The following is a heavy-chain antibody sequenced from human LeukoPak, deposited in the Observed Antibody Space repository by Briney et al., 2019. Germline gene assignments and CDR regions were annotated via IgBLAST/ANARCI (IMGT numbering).Heavy chain of an antibody. CDR2: ISWNSGSI. Sequence: GGSLRLSCAASGFTFDDYAMHWVRQVPGKGLEWVSGISWNSGSIGYADSVKGRFTISRDNAKNSLYLQMNSLRAEDTAVYYCARDRTQRRLHNWFDPWGQGTLVTVSS. J-gene: IGHJ5*02. CDR1: GFTFDDYA. V-gene: IGHV3-9*01. CDR3: ARDRTQRRLHNWFDP. D-gene: IGHD6-25*01.